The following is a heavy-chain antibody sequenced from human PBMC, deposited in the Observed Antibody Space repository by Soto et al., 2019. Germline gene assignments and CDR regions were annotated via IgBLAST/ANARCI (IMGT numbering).Heavy chain of an antibody. CDR1: GFTVSNKF. CDR2: LDIGT. D-gene: IGHD4-17*01. Sequence: EVPLVESGGGLIQPGESLTLSCAASGFTVSNKFMTWVRQAPGKGLEWVAVLDIGTSYAESVKGRFTISRDTSKNTVLLQMNRLRAEDTAVYYCARGFYGAFDIWGQGTLVTVPS. J-gene: IGHJ4*02. CDR3: ARGFYGAFDI. V-gene: IGHV3-53*01.